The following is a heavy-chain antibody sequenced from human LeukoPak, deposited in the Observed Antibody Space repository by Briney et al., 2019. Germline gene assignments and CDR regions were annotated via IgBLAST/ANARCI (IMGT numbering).Heavy chain of an antibody. CDR3: ARAVDVADY. J-gene: IGHJ4*02. D-gene: IGHD3-16*01. V-gene: IGHV3-7*01. CDR1: GFIFTDHW. CDR2: IKEDESAK. Sequence: GGSLRLSCVASGFIFTDHWMSWVRQAPGKGLDWVAIIKEDESAKFYADSVRGRFTISRDNAKNSVYLEMNNLRVEDTAVYYCARAVDVADYWGRGTLVTVSS.